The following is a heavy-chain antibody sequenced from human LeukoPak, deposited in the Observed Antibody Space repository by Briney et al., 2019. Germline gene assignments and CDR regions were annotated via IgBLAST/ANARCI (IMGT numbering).Heavy chain of an antibody. CDR1: GFTFSSYS. Sequence: GGSLRLSCAASGFTFSSYSMNWVRQAPGKGLEWVSSISSSSSYIYYADSVKGRFTISRDNAKNSLYLQMNRLRAEDTAVYSCARVEYCSGGSCHPFGAFDIWGQGTMVTVSS. J-gene: IGHJ3*02. CDR2: ISSSSSYI. CDR3: ARVEYCSGGSCHPFGAFDI. D-gene: IGHD2-15*01. V-gene: IGHV3-21*01.